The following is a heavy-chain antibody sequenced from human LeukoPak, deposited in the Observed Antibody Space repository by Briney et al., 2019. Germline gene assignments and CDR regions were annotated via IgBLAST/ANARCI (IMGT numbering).Heavy chain of an antibody. CDR2: IYIGGST. Sequence: SQTLSLTCTVSGVSISSGGYYWSWIRQPAGKGLEWIGRIYIGGSTNYNPSLKSRVIISKDTSKNQFSLKLSSVTAADTAVYYCAREQWLPYFVYWGQGTLVTVSS. CDR3: AREQWLPYFVY. D-gene: IGHD6-19*01. J-gene: IGHJ4*02. V-gene: IGHV4-61*02. CDR1: GVSISSGGYY.